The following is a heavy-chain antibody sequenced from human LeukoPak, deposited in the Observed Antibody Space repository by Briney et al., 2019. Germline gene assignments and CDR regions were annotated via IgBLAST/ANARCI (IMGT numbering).Heavy chain of an antibody. V-gene: IGHV1-2*02. CDR3: ARDKALVYYGSGRPSNPTGYYYYGMDV. D-gene: IGHD3-10*01. CDR2: INPNSGGT. J-gene: IGHJ6*02. Sequence: ASVKVSCKASGYTFTGYYMHWVRQAPGQGLEWMGWINPNSGGTYFAQKFQGRVTMTRDTSIGTAYMELSRLRSDDTAVYYCARDKALVYYGSGRPSNPTGYYYYGMDVWGQGTTVTVSS. CDR1: GYTFTGYY.